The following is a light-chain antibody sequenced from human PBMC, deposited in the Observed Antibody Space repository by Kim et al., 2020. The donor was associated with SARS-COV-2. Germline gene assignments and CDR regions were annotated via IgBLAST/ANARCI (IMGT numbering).Light chain of an antibody. CDR2: GAS. CDR3: QQYNISPLT. J-gene: IGKJ4*01. Sequence: VCPGERAPLSCRASQSVSSNLAWYQQKPGQAPRLLIYGASTRATGIPARFSGSGSGTEFTLTISRLQSEDFAVYYCQQYNISPLTFGGGTKVDIK. CDR1: QSVSSN. V-gene: IGKV3-15*01.